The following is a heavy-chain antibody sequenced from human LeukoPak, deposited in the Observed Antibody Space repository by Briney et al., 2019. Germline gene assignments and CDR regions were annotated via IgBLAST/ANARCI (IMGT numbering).Heavy chain of an antibody. CDR2: IWYDGTNK. J-gene: IGHJ4*02. Sequence: GGSLRLSCAASEFTFTTYGMHWVRQAPGKGLEWVAVIWYDGTNKYYADSVKGRFTISRDNSNNTLVLQMNSLRVEDTAVYYCVRVGFTNYGIDYWGQGTLVTVSS. D-gene: IGHD2-8*01. CDR3: VRVGFTNYGIDY. CDR1: EFTFTTYG. V-gene: IGHV3-33*01.